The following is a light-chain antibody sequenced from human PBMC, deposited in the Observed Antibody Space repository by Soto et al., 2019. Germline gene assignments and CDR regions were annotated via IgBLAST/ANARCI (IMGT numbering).Light chain of an antibody. J-gene: IGKJ5*01. CDR1: QSFRGL. CDR3: QQHHMWPIP. V-gene: IGKV3-11*01. CDR2: DAY. Sequence: VLTQSPVTLSLSPGERATLSCRASQSFRGLLAWYQQKPGQAPRPLIYDAYNRATGIPPRFRGSGSGTDFTLTISSLEPEDCAVYYCQQHHMWPIPFGRGTRLEIK.